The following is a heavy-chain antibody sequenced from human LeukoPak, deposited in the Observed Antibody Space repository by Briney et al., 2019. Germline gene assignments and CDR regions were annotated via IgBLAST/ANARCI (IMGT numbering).Heavy chain of an antibody. V-gene: IGHV3-23*01. CDR3: AKDPPRATVTNYFDY. D-gene: IGHD4-17*01. CDR2: ISGSGGST. Sequence: GGSLRLSCAASGFTFSSYAMSWVRQAPGKGLEWVPAISGSGGSTYYADSVKGRFTISRDNSKNTLYLQMNSLRAEDTAVYYCAKDPPRATVTNYFDYWGQGTLVTVSS. CDR1: GFTFSSYA. J-gene: IGHJ4*02.